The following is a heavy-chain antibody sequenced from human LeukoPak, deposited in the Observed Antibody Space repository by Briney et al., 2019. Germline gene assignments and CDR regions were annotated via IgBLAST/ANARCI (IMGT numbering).Heavy chain of an antibody. CDR3: ARDARDSSAPVDY. Sequence: PGGSLRLSCAASGFTFSSYSMNWVRQAPGKGLEWVSSISSSSSYIYYADSVKGRFTISRDNAKNSLYLQMNSLRAEDTAVYYCARDARDSSAPVDYWGQGTLVTVSS. V-gene: IGHV3-21*01. CDR2: ISSSSSYI. D-gene: IGHD3-22*01. J-gene: IGHJ4*02. CDR1: GFTFSSYS.